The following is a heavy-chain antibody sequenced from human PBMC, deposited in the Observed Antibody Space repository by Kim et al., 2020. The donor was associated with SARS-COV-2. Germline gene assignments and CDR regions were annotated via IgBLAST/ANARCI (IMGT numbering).Heavy chain of an antibody. Sequence: LKSRVTISVDMSKNQFSLKLSSVTAADTAVYYCARVTPYCSGGSCYDLDYWGQGTLVTVSS. V-gene: IGHV4-59*01. D-gene: IGHD2-15*01. J-gene: IGHJ4*02. CDR3: ARVTPYCSGGSCYDLDY.